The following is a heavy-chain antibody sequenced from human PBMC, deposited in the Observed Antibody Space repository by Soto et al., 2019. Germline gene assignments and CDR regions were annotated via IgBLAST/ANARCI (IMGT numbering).Heavy chain of an antibody. CDR3: ARHIRVQLWCGELPEDYYYGMDV. Sequence: GESLKISCKGSGYSFTSYWISWVRQMPGKGLEWMGKIDPSDSYTNYSPSFQGHVTISADKYISTAYLQWSSLKASDTAMYYCARHIRVQLWCGELPEDYYYGMDVWGQGTTVTVSS. CDR1: GYSFTSYW. D-gene: IGHD3-10*01. CDR2: IDPSDSYT. J-gene: IGHJ6*02. V-gene: IGHV5-10-1*01.